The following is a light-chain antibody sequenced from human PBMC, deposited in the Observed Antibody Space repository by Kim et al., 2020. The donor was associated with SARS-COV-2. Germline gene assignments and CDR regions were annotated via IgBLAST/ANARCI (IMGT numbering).Light chain of an antibody. CDR3: QQSHTLWT. CDR2: GAS. Sequence: DIQMTQSPSSLSASVGDRVTITCRASQTIISFLNWFQQKPGKAPKLLIYGASSLQSGVPSRFSGGGSGTDFTLTISSLQPEDFATYYCQQSHTLWTFGQGTKVDIK. CDR1: QTIISF. V-gene: IGKV1-39*01. J-gene: IGKJ1*01.